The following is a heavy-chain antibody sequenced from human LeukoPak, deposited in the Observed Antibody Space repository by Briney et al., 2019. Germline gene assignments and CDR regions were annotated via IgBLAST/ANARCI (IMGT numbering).Heavy chain of an antibody. Sequence: SETLSLTCTVSGGSISSSSNYWGWIRQPPGKGLEWIGSIYYSGSTYYNPSLKSRVTISVDTSKNQFSLKLSSVTAADTAVYYCARAVDFWSGYFLDAYFDYWGQGTLVTVSS. CDR3: ARAVDFWSGYFLDAYFDY. CDR1: GGSISSSSNY. J-gene: IGHJ4*02. V-gene: IGHV4-39*01. CDR2: IYYSGST. D-gene: IGHD3-3*01.